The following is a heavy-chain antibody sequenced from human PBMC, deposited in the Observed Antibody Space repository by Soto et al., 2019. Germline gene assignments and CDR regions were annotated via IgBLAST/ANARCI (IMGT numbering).Heavy chain of an antibody. CDR1: GFTFSSYA. D-gene: IGHD6-13*01. Sequence: QVQLVESGGGVVQPGRSLRLSCAASGFTFSSYAMHWVRQAPGKGLEWVAVISYDGSNKYYADSVKGRFTISRDNSKNTLYLQMNSLRAEDTAVYYCARGSKQQLDFCWYWGQGTLVTVSS. J-gene: IGHJ4*02. CDR2: ISYDGSNK. V-gene: IGHV3-30-3*01. CDR3: ARGSKQQLDFCWY.